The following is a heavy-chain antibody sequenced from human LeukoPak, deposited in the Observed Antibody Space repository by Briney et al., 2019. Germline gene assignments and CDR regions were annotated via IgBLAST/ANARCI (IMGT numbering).Heavy chain of an antibody. D-gene: IGHD3-3*01. Sequence: SVKVSCKASGGTFSSYAISWVLQAPGQGLEWMGGIIPIFGTANYAQKFQGRVTITADESTSTAYMELSSLRSEDTAVYYCARGSELNYDFWSGFGYYYYMDVWGKGTTVTVSS. V-gene: IGHV1-69*13. CDR1: GGTFSSYA. J-gene: IGHJ6*03. CDR3: ARGSELNYDFWSGFGYYYYMDV. CDR2: IIPIFGTA.